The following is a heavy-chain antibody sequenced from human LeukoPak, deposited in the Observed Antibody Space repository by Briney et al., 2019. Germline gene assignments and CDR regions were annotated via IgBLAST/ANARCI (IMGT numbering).Heavy chain of an antibody. Sequence: GGSLRLSCAASGFSFSNYGMNWVRQAPGKGLEWVSGIIGSGAMTYYADSVKGRFTISRDSAKNSLYLQMNSLRAEDTAVYYCAKDRTYGDYGLTHSPIDYWGQGTLVTVSS. V-gene: IGHV3-23*01. CDR3: AKDRTYGDYGLTHSPIDY. J-gene: IGHJ4*02. CDR2: IIGSGAMT. D-gene: IGHD4-17*01. CDR1: GFSFSNYG.